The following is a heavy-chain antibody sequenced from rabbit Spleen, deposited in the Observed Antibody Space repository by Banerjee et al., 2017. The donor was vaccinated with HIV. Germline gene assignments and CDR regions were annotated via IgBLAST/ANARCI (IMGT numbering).Heavy chain of an antibody. Sequence: QEQLVESGGGLVQPGGSLKLSCTASGFEFSNYGVSWVRQAPGKGLEWIGYIEPIFGNTYYANWVNGRFTISSHNAQNTLYLQLSSLTAADTATYFCVRDQAGDADYGPYYLNLWGPGTLVTVS. CDR3: VRDQAGDADYGPYYLNL. J-gene: IGHJ4*01. CDR2: IEPIFGNT. D-gene: IGHD2-1*01. CDR1: GFEFSNYG. V-gene: IGHV1S47*01.